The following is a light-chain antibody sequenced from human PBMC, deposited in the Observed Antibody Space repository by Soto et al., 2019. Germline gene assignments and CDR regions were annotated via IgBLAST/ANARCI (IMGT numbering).Light chain of an antibody. Sequence: DVQMTQSPSSLSASVGARVTITCRASQSISSYLNWYQQKPGKAPKRLIYAASSLQSGVPSRFSGSGSGTDFTLTIRSLQAEDFATYYCQQSYSTPVTFGQGTQLEIK. V-gene: IGKV1-39*01. CDR2: AAS. CDR1: QSISSY. CDR3: QQSYSTPVT. J-gene: IGKJ2*01.